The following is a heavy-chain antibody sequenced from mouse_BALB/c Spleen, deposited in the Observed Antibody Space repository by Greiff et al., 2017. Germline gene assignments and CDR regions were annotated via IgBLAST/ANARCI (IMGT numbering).Heavy chain of an antibody. CDR3: VRISGAYAMDY. Sequence: VKLMESGPGLVAPSQSLSITCTVSGFSLTSYDISWIRQPPGKGLEWLGVIWTGGGTNYNSAFMSRLSISKDNSKSQVFLKMNSLQTDDTAIYYCVRISGAYAMDYWGQGTSVTVSS. CDR2: IWTGGGT. CDR1: GFSLTSYD. D-gene: IGHD3-1*01. J-gene: IGHJ4*01. V-gene: IGHV2-9-2*01.